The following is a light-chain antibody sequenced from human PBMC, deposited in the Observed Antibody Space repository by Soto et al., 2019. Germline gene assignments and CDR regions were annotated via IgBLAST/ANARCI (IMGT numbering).Light chain of an antibody. CDR3: QQYGSSPWT. V-gene: IGKV3-11*01. Sequence: EIVLTQSPATLSLSPGERATLSCRASQSVSSSLAWYQQKPGQAPRLLIYDASNRATGIPARFSGSGSGTDFTLTISSLEPEDFAVYYCQQYGSSPWTFGQGTKV. CDR1: QSVSSS. CDR2: DAS. J-gene: IGKJ1*01.